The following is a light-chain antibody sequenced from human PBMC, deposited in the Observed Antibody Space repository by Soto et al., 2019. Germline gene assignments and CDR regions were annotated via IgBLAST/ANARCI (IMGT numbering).Light chain of an antibody. CDR2: GAS. CDR1: QSVSNNY. V-gene: IGKV3-20*01. CDR3: QQYGSTPT. Sequence: ENVLTQSPGTLSLSPGARATLSCSASQSVSNNYLAWYQQKRGQAPRVLIYGASSRATGIPDRFSGSGSGTDFSLTINRLEPEDSSVYYCQQYGSTPTFGGGTKVEIK. J-gene: IGKJ4*01.